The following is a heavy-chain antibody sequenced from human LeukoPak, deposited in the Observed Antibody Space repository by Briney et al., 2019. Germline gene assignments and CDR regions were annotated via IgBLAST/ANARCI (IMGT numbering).Heavy chain of an antibody. D-gene: IGHD3-9*01. CDR3: ARQDYDILTGSSSFDP. V-gene: IGHV4-39*01. Sequence: SETLSLTCTVSGGSISSSSYYWGWFRQPPGKGLEWIGSIYYSGSTYYNPSLKSRVTISVDTSKNQFSLKLSSVTAADTAVYYCARQDYDILTGSSSFDPWGQGTLVTVSS. CDR2: IYYSGST. J-gene: IGHJ5*02. CDR1: GGSISSSSYY.